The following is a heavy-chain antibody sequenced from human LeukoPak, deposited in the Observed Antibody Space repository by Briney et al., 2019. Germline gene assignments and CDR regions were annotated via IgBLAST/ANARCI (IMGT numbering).Heavy chain of an antibody. Sequence: PSETLSLTCAVYGGSFSGYYWSWIRQPPGKGLEWIGEINHSGSTNYNPSLKSRVTISVDTSKNQFSLKLSSVTAADTAVYYCATQSLRYFDWLGEYFQHWGQGTLVTVSS. CDR1: GGSFSGYY. D-gene: IGHD3-9*01. CDR3: ATQSLRYFDWLGEYFQH. CDR2: INHSGST. V-gene: IGHV4-34*01. J-gene: IGHJ1*01.